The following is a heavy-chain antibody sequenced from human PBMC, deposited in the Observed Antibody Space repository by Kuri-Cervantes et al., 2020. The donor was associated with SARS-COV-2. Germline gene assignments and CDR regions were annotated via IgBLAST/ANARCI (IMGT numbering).Heavy chain of an antibody. Sequence: GESLKISCTGSGFTFGDYAMSWFRQAPGKGLEWVAFIRYDGSNIYYADSVKGRFTISRDNSKNTLYLQMNSLRAEDTAVYYCAKAGENYYYYYMDVWGKGTTVTVSS. CDR2: IRYDGSNI. CDR3: AKAGENYYYYYMDV. V-gene: IGHV3-30*02. D-gene: IGHD3-16*01. CDR1: GFTFGDYA. J-gene: IGHJ6*03.